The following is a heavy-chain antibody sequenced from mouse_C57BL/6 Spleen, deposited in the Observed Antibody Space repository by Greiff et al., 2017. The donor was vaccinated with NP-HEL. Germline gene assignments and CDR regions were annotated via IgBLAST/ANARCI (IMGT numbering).Heavy chain of an antibody. J-gene: IGHJ1*03. Sequence: QVQLKESGPELVKPGASVKISCKASGYAFSSSWMNWVKQRPGKGLEWIGRIYPGDGDTNYNGKFKGKATLTADKSSSTAYMQLSSLTSEDSAVYFCARERNFDVWGTGTTVTVSS. CDR2: IYPGDGDT. V-gene: IGHV1-82*01. CDR3: ARERNFDV. CDR1: GYAFSSSW.